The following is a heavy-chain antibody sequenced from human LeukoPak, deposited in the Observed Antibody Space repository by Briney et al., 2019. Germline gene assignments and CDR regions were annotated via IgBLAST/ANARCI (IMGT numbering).Heavy chain of an antibody. CDR3: AKAPGGATLYFDY. J-gene: IGHJ4*02. Sequence: GGSLRLSCAASGFTFSSYAMSWVRQAPGKRLEWVSAISGSGGSTYYADSVKGRFTISRDNSKNTLYLQMNSLRAEDTAVYYCAKAPGGATLYFDYWGQGTLVTVSS. CDR2: ISGSGGST. D-gene: IGHD1-26*01. V-gene: IGHV3-23*01. CDR1: GFTFSSYA.